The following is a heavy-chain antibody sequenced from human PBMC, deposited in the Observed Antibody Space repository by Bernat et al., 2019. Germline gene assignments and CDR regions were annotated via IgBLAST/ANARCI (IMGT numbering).Heavy chain of an antibody. J-gene: IGHJ5*02. CDR2: ITHSGST. V-gene: IGHV4-34*02. CDR3: ARGASNTWFDP. Sequence: QVQLQQWGAGLLKPSETLSLTCAVYGESFSTYYWSWIRQPPGKGLEWIGEITHSGSTNYNPSLTSRVTISVDTSKNQFSLKLSSVTAADTAVYYCARGASNTWFDPWGQGTLVTVSS. CDR1: GESFSTYY.